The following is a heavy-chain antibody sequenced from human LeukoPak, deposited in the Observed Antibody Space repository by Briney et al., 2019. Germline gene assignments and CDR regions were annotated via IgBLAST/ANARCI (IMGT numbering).Heavy chain of an antibody. J-gene: IGHJ5*02. CDR3: ARDLHHDYVTRPPYGWFDP. Sequence: SETLSLTCTVSGGSISSSSYYWGWIRQPPGKGLEWIGSIYYSGSTYYNPSLKSRVTISVDTSKNQFSLKLSSVTAADTAVYYCARDLHHDYVTRPPYGWFDPWGQGTLVTVSS. CDR2: IYYSGST. V-gene: IGHV4-39*07. D-gene: IGHD4-17*01. CDR1: GGSISSSSYY.